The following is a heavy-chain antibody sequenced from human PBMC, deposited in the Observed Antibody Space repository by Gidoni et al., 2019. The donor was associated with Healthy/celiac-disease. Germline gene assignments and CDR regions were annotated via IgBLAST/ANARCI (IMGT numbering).Heavy chain of an antibody. CDR3: AKERQLQQLVPRYFDY. J-gene: IGHJ4*02. V-gene: IGHV3-23*01. Sequence: EVQLLESGGGLVQPGGSLRLSCAASGFTFSSYAMSWVRQAPGKGLEWVSAISGSGGSTYYADSVKGRFTISRDNSKNTLYLQMNSLRAEDTAVYYCAKERQLQQLVPRYFDYWGQGTLVTVSS. D-gene: IGHD6-13*01. CDR2: ISGSGGST. CDR1: GFTFSSYA.